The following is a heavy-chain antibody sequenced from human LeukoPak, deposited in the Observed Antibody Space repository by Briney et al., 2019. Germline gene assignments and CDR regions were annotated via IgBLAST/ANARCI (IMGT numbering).Heavy chain of an antibody. CDR3: ARLTSGTHPNFDY. CDR1: GGSISSYY. Sequence: PSETLSLTCTVSGGSISSYYWSWIRQPPGRGLEWIGYISYSGSTSYNPSLESRVTISVDTSKNQFSLNLSSVTAADTAVYYCARLTSGTHPNFDYWGQGTLVTVSS. J-gene: IGHJ4*02. D-gene: IGHD3-10*01. V-gene: IGHV4-59*01. CDR2: ISYSGST.